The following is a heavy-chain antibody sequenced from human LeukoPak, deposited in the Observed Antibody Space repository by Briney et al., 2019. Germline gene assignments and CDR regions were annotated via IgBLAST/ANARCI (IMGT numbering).Heavy chain of an antibody. D-gene: IGHD6-19*01. J-gene: IGHJ4*02. V-gene: IGHV4-39*01. Sequence: SETLSLTCTVSGGSISSSSYYWGWIRQPPGKGLEWIGSIYYSGSTYYNPSLKSRVTISADTSKNQFSLKLSSVTAADTAVYYCARHGKEQWLEDPFDYWGQGTLVTVSS. CDR1: GGSISSSSYY. CDR2: IYYSGST. CDR3: ARHGKEQWLEDPFDY.